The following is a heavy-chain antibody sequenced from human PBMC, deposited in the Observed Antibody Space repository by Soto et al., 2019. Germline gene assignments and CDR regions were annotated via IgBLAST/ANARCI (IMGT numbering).Heavy chain of an antibody. D-gene: IGHD6-13*01. V-gene: IGHV3-23*01. Sequence: GGSLRLSCAASAFTFSSYDMSWVRQAPGKGLEWVSVISGSGGSTFYADSVTGRFTISRDNSKNTLFLQMNDLRAEDTAVYYCSKGPRASSWNNWFDPWGQGTLVTVSS. CDR3: SKGPRASSWNNWFDP. CDR1: AFTFSSYD. J-gene: IGHJ5*02. CDR2: ISGSGGST.